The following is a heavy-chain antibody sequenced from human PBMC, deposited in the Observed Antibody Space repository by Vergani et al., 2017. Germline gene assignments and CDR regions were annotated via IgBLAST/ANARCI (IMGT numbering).Heavy chain of an antibody. V-gene: IGHV1-69*04. CDR3: ARQYYDILTGYLDYYMDV. J-gene: IGHJ6*03. CDR1: GGTFSSYA. CDR2: IIPILGIA. Sequence: QVQLVQSGAEVKKPGSSVKVSCKASGGTFSSYAISWVRQAPGQGLEWMGRIIPILGIANHAQKFQGRVTITADKSTSTAYMELSSLRSEDTAVYYCARQYYDILTGYLDYYMDVWGKGTTVTVSS. D-gene: IGHD3-9*01.